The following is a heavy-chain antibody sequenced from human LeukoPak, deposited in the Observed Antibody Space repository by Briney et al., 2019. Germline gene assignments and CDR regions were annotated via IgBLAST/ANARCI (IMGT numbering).Heavy chain of an antibody. J-gene: IGHJ4*02. V-gene: IGHV1-69*13. CDR3: ASGEYSYGPGAY. CDR2: IIPIFGTA. Sequence: SVKVSCKASGYTLTNHAITWVRQAPGQGLEWMGGIIPIFGTANYAQKFQGRVTITADESTSTAYMELSSLRSEDTAVYYCASGEYSYGPGAYWGQGTLVTVSS. CDR1: GYTLTNHA. D-gene: IGHD5-18*01.